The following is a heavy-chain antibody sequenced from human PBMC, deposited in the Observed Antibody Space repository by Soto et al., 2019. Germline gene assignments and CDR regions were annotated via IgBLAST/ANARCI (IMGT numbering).Heavy chain of an antibody. CDR2: IIPILGIA. CDR1: GGTFSSYT. CDR3: ARDQAAAVDYYYGMDV. D-gene: IGHD6-13*01. J-gene: IGHJ6*02. Sequence: QVQLVQSGAEVKKPGSSVKVSCKASGGTFSSYTISWVRQAPGQGLEWMGRIIPILGIANYAQKFQGRVTNTADKTTSTPYMELSSLRSEDTAVYYCARDQAAAVDYYYGMDVWGQGTTVTVSS. V-gene: IGHV1-69*08.